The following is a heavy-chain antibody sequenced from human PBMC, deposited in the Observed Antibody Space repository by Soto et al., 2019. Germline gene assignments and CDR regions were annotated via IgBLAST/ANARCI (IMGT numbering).Heavy chain of an antibody. J-gene: IGHJ4*02. CDR2: IHASGST. CDR3: ARSGYSSGWYTAFDS. CDR1: GDSISDYY. D-gene: IGHD6-19*01. V-gene: IGHV4-4*07. Sequence: QVQLQESGPRLVKPSETLSLTCSVSGDSISDYYWSWIRQPAGKGLEWIGRIHASGSTISNPSLRSRVGLSVDTSKNQFSVKLNSLTAADTAMYYCARSGYSSGWYTAFDSWSQGTLVTVSS.